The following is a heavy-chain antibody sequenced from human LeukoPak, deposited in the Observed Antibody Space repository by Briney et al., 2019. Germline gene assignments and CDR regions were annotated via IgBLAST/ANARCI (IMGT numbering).Heavy chain of an antibody. V-gene: IGHV3-30*02. CDR1: GFTFSHYG. D-gene: IGHD1-1*01. J-gene: IGHJ4*02. Sequence: PGGSLRLSCAAAGFTFSHYGMHWVRQAPGKGLEWVAYIASDGNYKDYADSVEGRFTISRDNSRNTMYLQMDSLRAEDTAVYYCASLPYNWNAHFGDYWGQGTLVSVAS. CDR3: ASLPYNWNAHFGDY. CDR2: IASDGNYK.